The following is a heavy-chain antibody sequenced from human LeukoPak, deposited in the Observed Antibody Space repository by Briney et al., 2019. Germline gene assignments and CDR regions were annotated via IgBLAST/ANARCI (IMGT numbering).Heavy chain of an antibody. V-gene: IGHV3-23*01. CDR3: KGSSWYPFLNWFDP. CDR2: ISGSGGST. CDR1: GFTFSSYA. Sequence: GGSLRLSCAASGFTFSSYAMSWVRQAPGKGLEWVSAISGSGGSTYYADSVKGRFTISRDNSKNTLYLQMNSLRAEDTAVYYCKGSSWYPFLNWFDPWGQGTLVTVSS. D-gene: IGHD6-13*01. J-gene: IGHJ5*02.